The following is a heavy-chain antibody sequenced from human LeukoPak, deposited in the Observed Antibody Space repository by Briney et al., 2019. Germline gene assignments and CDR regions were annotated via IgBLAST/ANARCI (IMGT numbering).Heavy chain of an antibody. Sequence: ASVKVSCEASGGTFSSYAISWVRQAPGQGLEWMGGIIPIFGTANYAQKFQGRVTITADESTSTAYMELSSLRSEDAAVYYCARGDTMIVQGSFHDAFDIWGQGTMVTVSS. D-gene: IGHD3-22*01. CDR1: GGTFSSYA. CDR3: ARGDTMIVQGSFHDAFDI. CDR2: IIPIFGTA. J-gene: IGHJ3*02. V-gene: IGHV1-69*13.